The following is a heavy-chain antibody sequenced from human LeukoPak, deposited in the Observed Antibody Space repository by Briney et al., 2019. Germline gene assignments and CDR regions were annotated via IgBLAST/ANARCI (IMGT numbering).Heavy chain of an antibody. CDR1: GYTFSTYG. J-gene: IGHJ4*02. CDR2: IIPILGIA. V-gene: IGHV1-69*04. Sequence: SVKVSCKASGYTFSTYGISWVRQAPGQGLEWMGRIIPILGIANYAQKFQGRVTITADKSTSTAYMELSSLRSEDTAVYYCASDKSYFDYWGQGTLVTVSS. CDR3: ASDKSYFDY.